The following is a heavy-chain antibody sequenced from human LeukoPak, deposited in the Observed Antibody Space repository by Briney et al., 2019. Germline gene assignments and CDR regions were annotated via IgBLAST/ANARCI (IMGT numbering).Heavy chain of an antibody. CDR1: GGSISSYY. CDR2: IYYSGST. CDR3: ASDYVAGYFDY. D-gene: IGHD3-16*01. J-gene: IGHJ4*02. Sequence: SETLSLTCTVSGGSISSYYWSWIRQPPGKGLEWIGSIYYSGSTYYNPSLKSRVTISVDTSKNQFSLKLSSVTAADTAVYYCASDYVAGYFDYWGQGTLVTVSS. V-gene: IGHV4-39*07.